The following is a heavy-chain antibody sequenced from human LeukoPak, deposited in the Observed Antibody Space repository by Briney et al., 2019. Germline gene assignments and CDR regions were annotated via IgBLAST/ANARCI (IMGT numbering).Heavy chain of an antibody. J-gene: IGHJ4*02. V-gene: IGHV3-30-3*01. CDR1: GFTFSSYA. CDR2: ISYDGSNK. CDR3: ARDRYYYDSSGYPDY. Sequence: GGSLRLSCAASGFTFSSYAMHWVRQAPGRGLEWVAVISYDGSNKYYADSVKGRFTISRDNSKNTLYLQMNSLRAEDTAVYYCARDRYYYDSSGYPDYWGQGTLVTVSS. D-gene: IGHD3-22*01.